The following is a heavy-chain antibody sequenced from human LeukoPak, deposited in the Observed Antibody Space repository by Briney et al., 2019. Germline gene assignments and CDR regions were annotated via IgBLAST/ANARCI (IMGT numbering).Heavy chain of an antibody. CDR1: GFTFSNYD. J-gene: IGHJ6*02. V-gene: IGHV3-13*01. Sequence: GGSLRLSCAASGFTFSNYDIHWVRQATGKGLEWVSTIGTAGDTYYSDSVKGRFTISREDDNNSLYLQMNSLRGGDTAVYYCARENVLAVAVTNYYYGMDVWGQGTTVTVSS. CDR2: IGTAGDT. D-gene: IGHD6-19*01. CDR3: ARENVLAVAVTNYYYGMDV.